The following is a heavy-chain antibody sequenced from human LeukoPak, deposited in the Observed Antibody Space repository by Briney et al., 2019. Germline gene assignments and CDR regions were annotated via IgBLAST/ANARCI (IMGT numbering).Heavy chain of an antibody. Sequence: PGGSLRLSCAASGFTVSTNYMNWVRQAPGKGLEWVSVSYSTDSAYYAESGKGGFTISRDNSKNTLYLQMNSLRAEDTAVYYCAKRVFGDYTFDYWGQGTLVTVSS. CDR3: AKRVFGDYTFDY. V-gene: IGHV3-66*02. J-gene: IGHJ4*02. CDR1: GFTVSTNY. D-gene: IGHD4-17*01. CDR2: SYSTDSA.